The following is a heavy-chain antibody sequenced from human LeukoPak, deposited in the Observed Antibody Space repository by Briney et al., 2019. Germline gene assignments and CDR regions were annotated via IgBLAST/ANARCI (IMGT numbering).Heavy chain of an antibody. CDR3: ARAAYSGSYHSDY. Sequence: SETLSFTCTVSGGSVNSGSYYWNWIRQPPGKGLEWIGYIYYSGSTNYNPSLKSRVTISVDTSKNQFSLKLSSVTAADTAVYYCARAAYSGSYHSDYWGQGTLVTVSS. D-gene: IGHD1-26*01. CDR1: GGSVNSGSYY. V-gene: IGHV4-61*01. CDR2: IYYSGST. J-gene: IGHJ4*02.